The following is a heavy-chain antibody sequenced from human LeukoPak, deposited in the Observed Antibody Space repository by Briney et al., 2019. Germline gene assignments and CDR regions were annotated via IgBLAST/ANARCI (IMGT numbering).Heavy chain of an antibody. CDR2: INHSGST. D-gene: IGHD6-19*01. CDR1: GGSFSGYY. J-gene: IGHJ4*02. CDR3: ARGRDSSGWRPTDY. Sequence: PSETLSLTCAVYGGSFSGYYWSWIRQPPGKGLEWIGEINHSGSTNYNPSLKSRVTISVDTSKNQFSLKLSSVTAADTAVYYCARGRDSSGWRPTDYWGQGTLVTVSS. V-gene: IGHV4-34*01.